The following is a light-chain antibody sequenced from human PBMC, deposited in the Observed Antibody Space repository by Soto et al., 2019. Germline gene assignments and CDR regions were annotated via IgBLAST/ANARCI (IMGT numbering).Light chain of an antibody. CDR3: AAWDDTLKRYV. V-gene: IGLV1-44*01. J-gene: IGLJ1*01. Sequence: SVLTQPPSASETPGQTVSISCSGSNSNIASNTVNWYQHLPGTAPKLLIYYNNQRPSGVPDRFSGSKSGTSASLAISGLQSEDESDYYCAAWDDTLKRYVFGTGTKATVL. CDR1: NSNIASNT. CDR2: YNN.